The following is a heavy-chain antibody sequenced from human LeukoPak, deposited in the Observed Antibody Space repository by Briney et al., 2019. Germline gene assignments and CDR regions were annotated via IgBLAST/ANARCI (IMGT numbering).Heavy chain of an antibody. Sequence: GGSLRLSCAASGFTFGSHAMYWVRQAPGKGLEWVAGIFGSGGSPHYADSVKGRFTISRDNSKNTLYQQMNSLRAEDTAVYYCAKVPFDYYDSSGYVTAFDIWGQGTMVTVSS. J-gene: IGHJ3*02. CDR2: IFGSGGSP. CDR3: AKVPFDYYDSSGYVTAFDI. CDR1: GFTFGSHA. D-gene: IGHD3-22*01. V-gene: IGHV3-23*01.